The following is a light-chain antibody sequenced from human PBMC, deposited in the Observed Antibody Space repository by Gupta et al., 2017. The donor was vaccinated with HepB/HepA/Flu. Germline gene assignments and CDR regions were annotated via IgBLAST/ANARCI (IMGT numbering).Light chain of an antibody. CDR3: LQSYSTPIT. J-gene: IGKJ4*01. V-gene: IGKV1-39*01. Sequence: DIQITLSPSSLSASVGARVTITCRASKSSSSYLNWYQQKPGKAPKLLIYAASSWQSGVPSRFSGSGSGTDFTLTISSLQPEDFATYYCLQSYSTPITFGGGTRVEIK. CDR2: AAS. CDR1: KSSSSY.